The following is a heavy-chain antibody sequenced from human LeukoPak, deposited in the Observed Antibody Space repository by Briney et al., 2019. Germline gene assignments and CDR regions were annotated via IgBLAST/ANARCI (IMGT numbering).Heavy chain of an antibody. V-gene: IGHV3-23*01. J-gene: IGHJ4*02. Sequence: GGSLRLSCAASGFTFSSYAMSWVRQAPGKGLEWVSAISGSGGSTYYADSVKGRFTISRDNSKNTLYLQKNSLRAEDTAVYYCAKGWYGGNSRMYGCFDYWGQGTLVTVSS. CDR3: AKGWYGGNSRMYGCFDY. D-gene: IGHD4-23*01. CDR2: ISGSGGST. CDR1: GFTFSSYA.